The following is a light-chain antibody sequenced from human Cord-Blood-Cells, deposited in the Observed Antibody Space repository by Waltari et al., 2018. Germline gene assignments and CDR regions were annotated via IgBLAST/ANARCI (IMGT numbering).Light chain of an antibody. CDR1: TATIGAGYD. CDR3: QSYHSSLSGSYV. J-gene: IGLJ1*01. Sequence: QSVLTQPPSVSGATGQRVTISCTGSTATIGAGYDVPWSQKIPGTAPNLLIYGNSNRPSRLPDRFSVSKSGTSASLAITGLQAEDEADYCCQSYHSSLSGSYVFRTWTKVTGL. V-gene: IGLV1-40*01. CDR2: GNS.